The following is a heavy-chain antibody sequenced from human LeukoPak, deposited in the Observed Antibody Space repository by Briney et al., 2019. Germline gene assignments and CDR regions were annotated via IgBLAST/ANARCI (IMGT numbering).Heavy chain of an antibody. Sequence: SGTLSLTCSVSGGSISSHYWSWIRQPPGKGLQWIGNIYNSGSSNYNPSLKSRVAVSVDTSKNQFSLKLSSVTAADTAVYYCARVSNGYLDYWGQGTLVTVSS. CDR1: GGSISSHY. D-gene: IGHD2-8*01. CDR2: IYNSGSS. V-gene: IGHV4-59*11. CDR3: ARVSNGYLDY. J-gene: IGHJ4*02.